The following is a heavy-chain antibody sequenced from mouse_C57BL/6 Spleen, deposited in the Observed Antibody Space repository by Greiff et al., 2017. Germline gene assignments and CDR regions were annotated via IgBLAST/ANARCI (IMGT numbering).Heavy chain of an antibody. CDR3: TRYGPYYYGSSYGFDY. D-gene: IGHD1-1*01. CDR1: GYTFTDYE. Sequence: VQLQQSGAELVRPGASVTLSCKASGYTFTDYEMHWVKQTPVHGLEWIGAIDPETGGTAYNQKFKGKAILTADKSSSTAYMELRSLTSEDSAVYYCTRYGPYYYGSSYGFDYWGQGTTLTVSS. J-gene: IGHJ2*01. V-gene: IGHV1-15*01. CDR2: IDPETGGT.